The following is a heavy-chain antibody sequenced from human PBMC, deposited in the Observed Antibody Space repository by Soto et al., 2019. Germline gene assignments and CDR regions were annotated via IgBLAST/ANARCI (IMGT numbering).Heavy chain of an antibody. CDR2: IIPYYNTL. J-gene: IGHJ4*02. Sequence: QAQVVQSGAEVRKPGSSVKLSCKASEGTFNSYAIAWVRQAPGQGLEWMGGIIPYYNTLNYAQKFQDRVTITADDSTNTVYMQLSSLRSDDTAVYFCASGASRWCPYFFGSWAQGTLVNVSS. V-gene: IGHV1-69*01. CDR3: ASGASRWCPYFFGS. CDR1: EGTFNSYA. D-gene: IGHD6-13*01.